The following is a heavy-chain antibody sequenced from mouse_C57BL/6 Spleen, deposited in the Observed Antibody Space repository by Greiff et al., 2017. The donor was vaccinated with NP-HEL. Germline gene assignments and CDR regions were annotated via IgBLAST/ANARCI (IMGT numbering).Heavy chain of an antibody. CDR1: EYEFPSHD. Sequence: EVNVVESGGGLVQPGESLKLSCESNEYEFPSHDMSWVRKTPEKRLELVAAINSDGGSTYYPDTMERRFIISRDNTKKTLYLQMSSLRSEDTALYYCARGPTRNYGFAYWGQGTLVTVSA. J-gene: IGHJ3*01. CDR2: INSDGGST. CDR3: ARGPTRNYGFAY. D-gene: IGHD2-1*01. V-gene: IGHV5-2*01.